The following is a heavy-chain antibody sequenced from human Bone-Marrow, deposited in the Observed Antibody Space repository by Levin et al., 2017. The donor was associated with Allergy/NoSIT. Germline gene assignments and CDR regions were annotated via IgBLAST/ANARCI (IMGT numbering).Heavy chain of an antibody. D-gene: IGHD5-24*01. J-gene: IGHJ4*02. CDR2: VYSSGYT. V-gene: IGHV4-59*01. Sequence: SQTLSLTCTVSGDSIRGSYWSWIRQPPGKGMEWIAYVYSSGYTNYNPSLSSRVTISVDTPKNQFFLELNSVTAADAAVYYCVRGGGYKFDIDFWGQGTRVAVSS. CDR3: VRGGGYKFDIDF. CDR1: GDSIRGSY.